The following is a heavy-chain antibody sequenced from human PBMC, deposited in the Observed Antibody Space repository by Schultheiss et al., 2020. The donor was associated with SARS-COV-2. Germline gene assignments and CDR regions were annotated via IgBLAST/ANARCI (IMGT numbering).Heavy chain of an antibody. J-gene: IGHJ6*03. CDR2: IYYSGST. CDR1: DDSISGSSYF. CDR3: ARGNGFLEWLRDYYMDV. D-gene: IGHD3-3*01. V-gene: IGHV4-39*07. Sequence: SETLSLTCTVSDDSISGSSYFWGWIRQPPGKGLEWIGSIYYSGSTNYNPSLKSRVTMSVDTSKNQFSLKLSSVTAADTAVYYCARGNGFLEWLRDYYMDVWGKGTTVTVSS.